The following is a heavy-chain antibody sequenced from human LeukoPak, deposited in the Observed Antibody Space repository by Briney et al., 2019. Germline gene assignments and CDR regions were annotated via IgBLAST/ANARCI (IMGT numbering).Heavy chain of an antibody. CDR1: GGTFSSYA. CDR3: ARGTYYYGSGSYWSYYYYMDV. V-gene: IGHV1-69*13. D-gene: IGHD3-10*01. Sequence: SVKVSCKASGGTFSSYAISWVRQAPGQGLEWMGRIIPIFGTANYAQKFQGRVTITADESTSTAYMELSSLRSEDTAVYYCARGTYYYGSGSYWSYYYYMDVWGKGTTVTVSS. J-gene: IGHJ6*03. CDR2: IIPIFGTA.